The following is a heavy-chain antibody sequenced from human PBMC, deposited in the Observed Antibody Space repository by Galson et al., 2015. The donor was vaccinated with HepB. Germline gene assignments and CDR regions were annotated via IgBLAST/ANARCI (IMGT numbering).Heavy chain of an antibody. Sequence: QSGAEVKKPGASVKVSCKASGYTFTSYAMNWVRQAPGQGLEWMGWINTNTGNPTYAQGFTGRFVFSLDTSVSTAYLQISSLKAEDTAVYYCARVFCSGGSCYKTNWYFDLWGRGTLVTVSS. CDR3: ARVFCSGGSCYKTNWYFDL. V-gene: IGHV7-4-1*02. D-gene: IGHD2-15*01. CDR2: INTNTGNP. J-gene: IGHJ2*01. CDR1: GYTFTSYA.